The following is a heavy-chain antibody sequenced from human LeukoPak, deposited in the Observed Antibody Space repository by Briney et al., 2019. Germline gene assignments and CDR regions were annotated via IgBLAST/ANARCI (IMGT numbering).Heavy chain of an antibody. J-gene: IGHJ4*02. CDR1: GGSISSSSDY. CDR3: ARYCSSTSRYHGCHGPELQNDC. CDR2: KYYNGLT. Sequence: SETLSLTCTLSGGSISSSSDYWGWTRQPRGKGLEWIGSKYYNGLTYYKPSLQSPVTISGDTAKDQFSLKLSSVTAADTAVYYWARYCSSTSRYHGCHGPELQNDCRGQATVDTVPS. D-gene: IGHD2-2*01. V-gene: IGHV4-39*07.